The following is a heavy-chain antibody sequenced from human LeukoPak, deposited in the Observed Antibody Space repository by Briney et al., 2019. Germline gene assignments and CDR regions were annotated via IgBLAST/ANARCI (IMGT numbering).Heavy chain of an antibody. J-gene: IGHJ4*02. D-gene: IGHD5-18*01. CDR3: ARDWGIQQWPPSYFDY. Sequence: AAVKVSCKASGYTFTSYGISWVRQAPGQGLEWMGIIDLSGGSTTYAQKFQGRVTMTRDTSTSTVYMELTSLRSEDTAMYYCARDWGIQQWPPSYFDYWGQGTLVTVSS. V-gene: IGHV1-46*01. CDR1: GYTFTSYG. CDR2: IDLSGGST.